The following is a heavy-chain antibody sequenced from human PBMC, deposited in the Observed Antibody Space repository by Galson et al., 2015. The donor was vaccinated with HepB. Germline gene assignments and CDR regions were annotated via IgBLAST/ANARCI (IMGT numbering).Heavy chain of an antibody. CDR3: AKPWEPHVQAFDI. V-gene: IGHV3-21*04. Sequence: SLRLSCAASGFTYFNTYSMNWVRRAPGKGLEWVSSISSSGSYIHYSDSVKGRFTISRDNSKNTLYLQMNSLRAEDTAIYNCAKPWEPHVQAFDIWGQGTMVAVSS. CDR2: ISSSGSYI. CDR1: GFTYFNTYS. J-gene: IGHJ3*02. D-gene: IGHD1-14*01.